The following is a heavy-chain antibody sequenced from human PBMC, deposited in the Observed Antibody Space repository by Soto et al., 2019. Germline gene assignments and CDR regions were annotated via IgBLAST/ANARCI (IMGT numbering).Heavy chain of an antibody. D-gene: IGHD6-19*01. V-gene: IGHV1-2*02. CDR3: ASHMVAGTGYYYYGRDV. CDR1: GYTFTGYY. J-gene: IGHJ6*02. CDR2: INPNSGGT. Sequence: QVQLVQSGAEVKKPGASVKVSCKASGYTFTGYYMHWVRHAPGQGLEWMGWINPNSGGTNYAQKSQGRVTMTRDTSISTAYTERSRLRYAGTAVYYCASHMVAGTGYYYYGRDVWGQGTTVIVSS.